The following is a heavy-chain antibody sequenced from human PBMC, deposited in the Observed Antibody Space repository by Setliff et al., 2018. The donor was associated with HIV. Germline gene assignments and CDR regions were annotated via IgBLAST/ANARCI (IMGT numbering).Heavy chain of an antibody. Sequence: GGSLRLSCAASGFTFNNYAMNWVRQAPGKGLQWVASISIRGGYIYYADSVKGRFTISRDNTRNSVYLQMDSLRVDDTAVFYCARRSGSSSLKGVHYYYYYYMDVWGKGTTVTVS. CDR3: ARRSGSSSLKGVHYYYYYYMDV. V-gene: IGHV3-21*06. CDR2: ISIRGGYI. CDR1: GFTFNNYA. D-gene: IGHD6-13*01. J-gene: IGHJ6*03.